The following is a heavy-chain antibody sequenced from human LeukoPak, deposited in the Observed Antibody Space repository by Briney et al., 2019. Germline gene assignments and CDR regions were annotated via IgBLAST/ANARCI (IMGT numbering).Heavy chain of an antibody. D-gene: IGHD3-10*01. J-gene: IGHJ4*02. CDR3: AKLVVRGPYWPFFDY. CDR2: ISDSGDNI. V-gene: IGHV3-23*01. CDR1: GFIFSSYA. Sequence: GGSLRLSCAASGFIFSSYAMNWVRQTPGRGLEWVSAISDSGDNIYYVDSVKGRFTISGDNSKNTLYLQMNSLRVEDTAVYYCAKLVVRGPYWPFFDYWGQGTLVSVSS.